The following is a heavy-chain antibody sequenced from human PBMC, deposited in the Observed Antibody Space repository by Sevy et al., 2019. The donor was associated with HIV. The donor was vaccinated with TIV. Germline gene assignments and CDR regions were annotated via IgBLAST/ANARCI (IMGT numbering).Heavy chain of an antibody. CDR3: AKSISWYASFDS. D-gene: IGHD6-13*01. CDR1: GRTFSNYA. Sequence: APLKVSCKASGRTFSNYAISWVRQAPGQGLEWMGGIIPMFGTANYVQKFQGRVTITADESTSTAYMELSSLRSEDTAVYYCAKSISWYASFDSWGQGTLVTVSS. J-gene: IGHJ4*02. V-gene: IGHV1-69*13. CDR2: IIPMFGTA.